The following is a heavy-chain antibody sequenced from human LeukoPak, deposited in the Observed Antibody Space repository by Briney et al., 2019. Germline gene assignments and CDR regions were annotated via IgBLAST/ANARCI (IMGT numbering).Heavy chain of an antibody. V-gene: IGHV3-33*03. CDR2: ICHDGDRK. Sequence: GGSVRLSCAASGFTFSTYGMHWVRQAPGKGLVWVAIICHDGDRKYYGDSVKGRFTISRDNSKNMLYLERNSLRADNTAIYYCAAAFPFSRARSHYVSSWFDPGGQGTLVTVSS. D-gene: IGHD3-10*01. J-gene: IGHJ5*02. CDR3: AAAFPFSRARSHYVSSWFDP. CDR1: GFTFSTYG.